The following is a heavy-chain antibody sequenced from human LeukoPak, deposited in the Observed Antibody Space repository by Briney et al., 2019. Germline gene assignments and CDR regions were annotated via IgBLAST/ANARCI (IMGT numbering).Heavy chain of an antibody. Sequence: KASETLSLTCAVYGGSFSGYYWSWIRQPPGKGLEWIGEINHSGSTNYNPSLKSRVTISVDTSKNQFSLKLSSVTAADTAVYYCARVGTITIFGVNCWFDPWGQGTLVTVSS. J-gene: IGHJ5*02. V-gene: IGHV4-34*01. D-gene: IGHD3-3*01. CDR1: GGSFSGYY. CDR3: ARVGTITIFGVNCWFDP. CDR2: INHSGST.